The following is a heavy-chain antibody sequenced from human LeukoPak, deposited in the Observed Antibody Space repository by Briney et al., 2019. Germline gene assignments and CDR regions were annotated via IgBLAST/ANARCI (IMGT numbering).Heavy chain of an antibody. CDR3: TRGIGYTYGWSD. CDR2: IRRIPSGGTT. D-gene: IGHD5-18*01. CDR1: GFTFTDYA. J-gene: IGHJ4*02. Sequence: PGRSLRLSCVTSGFTFTDYAISWFRQAPGKGLEWVGFIRRIPSGGTTDYAASEKGRFTISRDNSKSIAYLQMNSLESEDTAMYYCTRGIGYTYGWSDWGQGTLVTVSS. V-gene: IGHV3-49*03.